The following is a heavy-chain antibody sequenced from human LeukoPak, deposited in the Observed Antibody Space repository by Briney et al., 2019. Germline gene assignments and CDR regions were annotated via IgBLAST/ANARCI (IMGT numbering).Heavy chain of an antibody. D-gene: IGHD2-2*01. CDR1: GFTFSSDA. Sequence: GGSLRLSCAASGFTFSSDAMNWVRQAPGKGLEWVSSINSRSTNIYYADSVKGRFTISRDNAKNSLYLQMNSLRAEDTAVYYCARDQGSTLYYYGMDVWGQGTTVTVSS. J-gene: IGHJ6*02. CDR3: ARDQGSTLYYYGMDV. V-gene: IGHV3-21*01. CDR2: INSRSTNI.